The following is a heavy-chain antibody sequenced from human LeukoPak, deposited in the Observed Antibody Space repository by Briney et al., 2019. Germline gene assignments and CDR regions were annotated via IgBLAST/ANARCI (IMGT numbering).Heavy chain of an antibody. Sequence: GGSLRLSCAASGFTFSNYGMHWVRQAPGKGLEGVAVIWYDGSDKYYVDSVKGRFTISRDNSKNTLYLQMNTLRAEDTAVYYCAKGAGHSYGRFDYWGQGTLVTVSS. CDR3: AKGAGHSYGRFDY. D-gene: IGHD1-26*01. V-gene: IGHV3-33*06. CDR2: IWYDGSDK. J-gene: IGHJ4*02. CDR1: GFTFSNYG.